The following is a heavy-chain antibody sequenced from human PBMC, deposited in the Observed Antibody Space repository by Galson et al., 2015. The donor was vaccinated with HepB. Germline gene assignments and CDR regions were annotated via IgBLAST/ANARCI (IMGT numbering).Heavy chain of an antibody. CDR2: ISSSSSYI. D-gene: IGHD2-21*02. J-gene: IGHJ6*02. V-gene: IGHV3-21*01. Sequence: SLRLSCAASGFTFSSYSMNWVRQAPGKGLEWVSSISSSSSYIHYADSVKGRFTISRDNAKNSLYLQMNSLRAEDTAVYYCARGGDGRGHYYGMDVWGQGTTVTVSS. CDR3: ARGGDGRGHYYGMDV. CDR1: GFTFSSYS.